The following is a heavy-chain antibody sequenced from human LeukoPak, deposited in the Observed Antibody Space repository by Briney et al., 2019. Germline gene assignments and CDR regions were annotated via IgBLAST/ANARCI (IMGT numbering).Heavy chain of an antibody. V-gene: IGHV3-23*01. J-gene: IGHJ3*02. D-gene: IGHD2-2*01. CDR1: GFTFSSHA. Sequence: GGSLRLSCAASGFTFSSHAMSWVRQAPGKGLEWVSAISDGGGTTFYADSVKGRFAISRDNSKNTLFLQKNSLRAEDTALYYCAKRPSSSTTGSASAFDIWGQGTMVTVSS. CDR2: ISDGGGTT. CDR3: AKRPSSSTTGSASAFDI.